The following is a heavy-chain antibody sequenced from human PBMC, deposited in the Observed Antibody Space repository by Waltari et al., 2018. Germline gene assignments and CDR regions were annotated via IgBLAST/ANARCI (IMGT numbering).Heavy chain of an antibody. V-gene: IGHV3-23*01. Sequence: EVQLLESGGGLVQPGGSLRLSCAASGFTFSSYAMSWVRQAPGKGLEWVSAIGGSGGSTYYADSVKGRFTISRDNSKNTLYLQMNSRRAEDTAVYYCAKIGAARRYYFDYWGQGTLVTVSS. CDR3: AKIGAARRYYFDY. CDR2: IGGSGGST. J-gene: IGHJ4*02. CDR1: GFTFSSYA. D-gene: IGHD6-6*01.